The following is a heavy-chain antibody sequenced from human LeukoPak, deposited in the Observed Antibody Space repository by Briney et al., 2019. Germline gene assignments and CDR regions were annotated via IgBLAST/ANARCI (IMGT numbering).Heavy chain of an antibody. V-gene: IGHV3-53*05. CDR1: GFTVSGNF. CDR3: EGWVSTPSSDY. Sequence: GGSLRLSCAASGFTVSGNFLTWARQAPGKGLEWVAVLYSNDGTYYADSVKGRFTISRDNSKNTLYLQMNGLGPEDTAVYYCEGWVSTPSSDYWGQGALVTVSS. J-gene: IGHJ4*02. CDR2: LYSNDGT. D-gene: IGHD1-26*01.